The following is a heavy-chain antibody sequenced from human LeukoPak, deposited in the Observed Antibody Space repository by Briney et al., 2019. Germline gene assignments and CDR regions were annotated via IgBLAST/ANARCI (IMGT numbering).Heavy chain of an antibody. J-gene: IGHJ2*01. CDR1: AFTFRDYN. CDR3: VRGLHSFDV. CDR2: TKPYSHAT. Sequence: GGSLRLSCAASAFTFRDYNMDWVRQAPGKGLEWVGRTKPYSHATEYAASVNGRFSISRDDSRNSLYLQMNSLKIEDTAVYYCVRGLHSFDVWGRGTLVTVSS. V-gene: IGHV3-72*01.